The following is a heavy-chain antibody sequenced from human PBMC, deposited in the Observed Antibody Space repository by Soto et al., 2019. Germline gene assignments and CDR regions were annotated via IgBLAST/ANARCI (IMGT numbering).Heavy chain of an antibody. CDR2: VYHSGFV. D-gene: IGHD2-2*01. CDR3: ATVPPPSTTRPAAVLYYFAY. J-gene: IGHJ4*02. Sequence: QVQLHESGPGLVKPSGTLSLTCAVSGDSITGRYWWPWVRQPPGKGREWIGEVYHSGFVSYNPSLKSPVTTSADKSKKQFSLNLASVTAADTAMYYCATVPPPSTTRPAAVLYYFAYWGQGTLVTVSS. V-gene: IGHV4-4*02. CDR1: GDSITGRYW.